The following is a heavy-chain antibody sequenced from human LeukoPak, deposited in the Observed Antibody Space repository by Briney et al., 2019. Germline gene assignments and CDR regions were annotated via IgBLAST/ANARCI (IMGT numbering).Heavy chain of an antibody. CDR2: IYYSGST. D-gene: IGHD5-18*01. CDR1: GGSISSYY. V-gene: IGHV4-59*01. Sequence: SETLSLTCTASGGSISSYYWSWIRQPPGKGLEWTGYIYYSGSTNYNPSLKSRVTISVDTSKNQFSLKLSSVTAADTAVYYCARDTGAGGYSYGRIFDYWGQGTLVTVSS. CDR3: ARDTGAGGYSYGRIFDY. J-gene: IGHJ4*02.